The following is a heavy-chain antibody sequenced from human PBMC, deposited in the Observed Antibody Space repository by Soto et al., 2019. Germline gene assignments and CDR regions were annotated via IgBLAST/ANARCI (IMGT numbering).Heavy chain of an antibody. J-gene: IGHJ4*02. CDR3: AKDRRAGGNSAFYFDF. Sequence: EGSLRLSCAASRFKFSNYAMSWVRQAPGKGLEWVSLISATGGGTYYADSVKGRFTISRDNSHNTLYLQVHSLTAEDTAVYYCAKDRRAGGNSAFYFDFWGQGAQVTVSS. CDR1: RFKFSNYA. D-gene: IGHD3-16*01. CDR2: ISATGGGT. V-gene: IGHV3-23*01.